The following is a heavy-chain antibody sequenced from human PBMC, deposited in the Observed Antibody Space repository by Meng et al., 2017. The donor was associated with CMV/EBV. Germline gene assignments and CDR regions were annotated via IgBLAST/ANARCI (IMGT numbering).Heavy chain of an antibody. CDR2: INHSSST. CDR1: CYY. Sequence: CYYWSWSRQHPGQGLGWIVVINHSSSTNYNRSLNNRFTICLDTTKNQYALKLSSVTAAGPAVYYCARGGYCSSTSCYIPRYSWFDSWGQGTLVTVSS. V-gene: IGHV4-34*01. J-gene: IGHJ5*01. CDR3: ARGGYCSSTSCYIPRYSWFDS. D-gene: IGHD2-2*02.